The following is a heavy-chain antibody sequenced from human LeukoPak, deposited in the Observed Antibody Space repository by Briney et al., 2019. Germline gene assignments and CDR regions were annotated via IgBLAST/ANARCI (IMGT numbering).Heavy chain of an antibody. CDR2: IYSGGST. V-gene: IGHV3-66*01. Sequence: GGSLRLSCAASGFTVSSNYMSWVRQAPGKGLEWVSVIYSGGSTYYADSVKGRFTISRDYSKNTLYLQMNSLRAEDTAVYYCARDPAPNYYGMDVWGQGTTVTVSS. CDR3: ARDPAPNYYGMDV. CDR1: GFTVSSNY. J-gene: IGHJ6*02.